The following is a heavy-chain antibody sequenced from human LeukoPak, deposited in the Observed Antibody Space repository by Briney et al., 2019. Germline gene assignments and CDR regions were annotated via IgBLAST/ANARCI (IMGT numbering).Heavy chain of an antibody. D-gene: IGHD3-3*01. CDR1: GYTFTGYY. J-gene: IGHJ4*02. V-gene: IGHV1-2*02. Sequence: ASVKVSCKASGYTFTGYYMHWVRQAPGQGLEWMGWINPNSGGTNYAQKFQGRVTMTRDTSISTAYMELSRLRSGDTAVYYCARDLGYYDFWSGYYTGNDYWGQGTLVTVSS. CDR3: ARDLGYYDFWSGYYTGNDY. CDR2: INPNSGGT.